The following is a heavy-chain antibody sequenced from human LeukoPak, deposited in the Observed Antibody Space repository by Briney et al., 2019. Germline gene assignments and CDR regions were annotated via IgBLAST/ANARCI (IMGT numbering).Heavy chain of an antibody. D-gene: IGHD2-2*01. CDR2: ISYDGSNK. CDR1: GFTFDDYA. V-gene: IGHV3-30-3*01. Sequence: PGGSLRLSCAASGFTFDDYAMPWVRQAPGKGLEWVAVISYDGSNKYYADSVKGRFTISRDNSKNTLYLQMNSLRAEDTAVYYCARARVVPAAYHGYYYCYGMDVWGQGTTVTVSS. J-gene: IGHJ6*02. CDR3: ARARVVPAAYHGYYYCYGMDV.